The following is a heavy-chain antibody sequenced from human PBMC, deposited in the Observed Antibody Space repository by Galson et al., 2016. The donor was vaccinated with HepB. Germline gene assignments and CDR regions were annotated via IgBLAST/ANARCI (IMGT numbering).Heavy chain of an antibody. J-gene: IGHJ4*02. CDR3: TRAPIRDDILTGYYTPPPDFDS. Sequence: SVKVSCKASGYTFTDYYMHWGRQPPGQGLEWMGWINPNSGGTNYAQKFQGRVTMTRDTSISTAYMERSRLTSGDTAVYYRTRAPIRDDILTGYYTPPPDFDSWGQGTLVTVSS. CDR1: GYTFTDYY. V-gene: IGHV1-2*02. D-gene: IGHD3-9*01. CDR2: INPNSGGT.